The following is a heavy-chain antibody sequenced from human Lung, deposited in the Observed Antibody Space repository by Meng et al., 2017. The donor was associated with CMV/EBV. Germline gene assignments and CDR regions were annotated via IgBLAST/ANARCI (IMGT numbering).Heavy chain of an antibody. CDR3: ARGAKNYYGSGRSTVDGMDV. CDR1: GYTFTSYD. CDR2: MNPNSGNT. J-gene: IGHJ6*01. D-gene: IGHD3-10*01. Sequence: ASXXVSXKASGYTFTSYDINWVRQATGQGLEWMGWMNPNSGNTGYAQKFQGRVTITRNTSISTAYMELSSLRSEDTAVYYCARGAKNYYGSGRSTVDGMDVWXQG. V-gene: IGHV1-8*03.